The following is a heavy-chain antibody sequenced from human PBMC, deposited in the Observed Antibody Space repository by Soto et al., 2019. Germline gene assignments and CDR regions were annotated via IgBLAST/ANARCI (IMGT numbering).Heavy chain of an antibody. V-gene: IGHV1-18*01. Sequence: ASVKVSCKASGYTFTSYGISWVRQAPGQGLEWMGWISAYNGNTNYAQKLQGRVTMTTDTSTSTAYMELRSLRSDDTAVYYCARDSSMIVVVPIDYWGQGTLVTVSS. CDR3: ARDSSMIVVVPIDY. CDR1: GYTFTSYG. CDR2: ISAYNGNT. J-gene: IGHJ4*02. D-gene: IGHD3-22*01.